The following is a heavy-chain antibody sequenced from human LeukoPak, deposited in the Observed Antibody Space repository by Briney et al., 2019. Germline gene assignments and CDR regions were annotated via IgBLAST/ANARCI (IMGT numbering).Heavy chain of an antibody. Sequence: HAGGSLRLSCAASGFTFSSYGMHWVRQAPGKGLEWVAFIRYDGSNKYYADSVKGRFTISRDNSKNTLYLQMNSLRAEDTAVYYCAKVDWELLRGGSFDYWGQGTLVTVSS. CDR1: GFTFSSYG. J-gene: IGHJ4*02. D-gene: IGHD1-26*01. CDR2: IRYDGSNK. CDR3: AKVDWELLRGGSFDY. V-gene: IGHV3-30*02.